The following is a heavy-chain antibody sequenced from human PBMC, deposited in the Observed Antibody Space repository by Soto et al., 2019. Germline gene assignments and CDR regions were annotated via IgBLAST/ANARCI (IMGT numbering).Heavy chain of an antibody. Sequence: QVQLVESGGGVVQPGRSLRLSCAASGFTFSSYGMHWVRQAPGKGLEWVAVISYDGSNKYYADSVKGRFTISRDNSKNKLYMQMNSLSDEDTAVYDCAKEIGYCSSSSCHAFESSYYYYGMDVWGQGTTVTVSS. V-gene: IGHV3-30*18. CDR3: AKEIGYCSSSSCHAFESSYYYYGMDV. CDR2: ISYDGSNK. CDR1: GFTFSSYG. D-gene: IGHD2-2*01. J-gene: IGHJ6*02.